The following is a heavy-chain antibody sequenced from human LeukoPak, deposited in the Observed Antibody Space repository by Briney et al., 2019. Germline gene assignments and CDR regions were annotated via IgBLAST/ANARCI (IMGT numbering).Heavy chain of an antibody. Sequence: SETLSLTCAVSGYSISSGYYWGWIRQPPGKGLEWIGSIYHSGSTYYNPSLKSRVTISVDTSKNQFSLKLSSVTAADTAVYYCARTYYDFWSGYYTDYYYYYMDVWGKGTTVTVSS. J-gene: IGHJ6*03. V-gene: IGHV4-38-2*01. D-gene: IGHD3-3*01. CDR2: IYHSGST. CDR3: ARTYYDFWSGYYTDYYYYYMDV. CDR1: GYSISSGYY.